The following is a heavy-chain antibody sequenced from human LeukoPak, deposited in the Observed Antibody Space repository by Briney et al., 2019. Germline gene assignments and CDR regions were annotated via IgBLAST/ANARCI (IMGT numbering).Heavy chain of an antibody. CDR3: ARGVSLGYCSGGSCYLVY. Sequence: SETLSLTCTVSGGSISSSSYYWGWIRQPPGKGLEWIGSIYYSGSTYYNPSLKSRVTISVDRSKNQFSLKLSSVTAADTAVYYCARGVSLGYCSGGSCYLVYWGQGTLVTVSS. D-gene: IGHD2-15*01. J-gene: IGHJ4*02. CDR1: GGSISSSSYY. V-gene: IGHV4-39*07. CDR2: IYYSGST.